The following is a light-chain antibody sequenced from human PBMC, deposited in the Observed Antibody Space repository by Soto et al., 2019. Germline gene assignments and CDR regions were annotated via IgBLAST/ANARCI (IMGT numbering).Light chain of an antibody. CDR2: GGT. CDR3: NSYAGSNILV. CDR1: STNIGAGYG. Sequence: QSVLTQPPSVSGAPGQRVSISCTGSSTNIGAGYGVHWYQQRPGTAPKLLIVGGTIRPSGVPDRFSGSKSGNTASLTVSGLQAEDEADYYCNSYAGSNILVFGGGTKLTVL. J-gene: IGLJ2*01. V-gene: IGLV1-40*01.